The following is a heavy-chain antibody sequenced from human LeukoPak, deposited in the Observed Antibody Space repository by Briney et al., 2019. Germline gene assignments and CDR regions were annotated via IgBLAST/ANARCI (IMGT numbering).Heavy chain of an antibody. CDR1: GFTFSSYA. D-gene: IGHD5-18*01. CDR2: ISSNGGST. V-gene: IGHV3-64D*06. J-gene: IGHJ4*02. CDR3: VKGHTAMVTDY. Sequence: PGRSLRLSCAASGFTFSSYAMHWVRQAPGKGLEYVSAISSNGGSTYYADSVKGRFTISRDNSKNTLYLQMSSLRAEDTAVYYCVKGHTAMVTDYWGQGTLVTVSS.